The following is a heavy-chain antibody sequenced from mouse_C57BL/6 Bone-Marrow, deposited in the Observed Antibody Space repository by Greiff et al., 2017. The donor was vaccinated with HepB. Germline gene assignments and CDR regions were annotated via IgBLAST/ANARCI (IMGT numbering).Heavy chain of an antibody. V-gene: IGHV1-81*01. CDR3: AKVYDGDYGVFYAMDY. Sequence: VQLQQSGAELARPGASVKLSCKASGYTFTSYGISWVKQRTGQGLEWIGEIYPRSGNTYYNEKFKGKATLTADKSSSTAYMELRSLTSEDSAVYFCAKVYDGDYGVFYAMDYWGQGTSVTVSS. J-gene: IGHJ4*01. D-gene: IGHD2-3*01. CDR2: IYPRSGNT. CDR1: GYTFTSYG.